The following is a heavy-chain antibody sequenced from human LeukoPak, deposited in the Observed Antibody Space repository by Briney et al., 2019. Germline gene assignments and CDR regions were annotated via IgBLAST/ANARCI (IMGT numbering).Heavy chain of an antibody. CDR3: REERRRTSGSYGMYDYYGMDV. V-gene: IGHV4-34*01. CDR1: GGSFSGYY. J-gene: IGHJ6*02. CDR2: INHSGSA. D-gene: IGHD1-26*01. Sequence: SETLSLTCAVYGGSFSGYYWSWIRQPPGKGLEWIGEINHSGSANYNPSLKSRVTMSIDTSKNHFSLKLISVTAADTAVYYCREERRRTSGSYGMYDYYGMDVWGQGTTVTVSS.